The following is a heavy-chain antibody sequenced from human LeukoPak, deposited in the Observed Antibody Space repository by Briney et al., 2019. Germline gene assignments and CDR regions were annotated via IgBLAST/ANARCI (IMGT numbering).Heavy chain of an antibody. CDR1: EFTFSNYA. CDR3: AKDLITIISPVDY. D-gene: IGHD3-9*01. J-gene: IGHJ4*02. Sequence: GGSLRLSCAASEFTFSNYAMNWVRQAPGKGLEWVSYISGSGDSTYYADSVKGRFTISRDNSKNTLSLQMNSLRAEDTAVYYCAKDLITIISPVDYWGQGTLVTVSS. V-gene: IGHV3-23*01. CDR2: ISGSGDST.